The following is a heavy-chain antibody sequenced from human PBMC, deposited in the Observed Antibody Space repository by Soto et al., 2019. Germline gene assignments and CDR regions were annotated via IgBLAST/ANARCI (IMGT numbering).Heavy chain of an antibody. V-gene: IGHV3-30*18. D-gene: IGHD4-17*01. CDR1: GFIFSSYG. CDR3: AKPLTSTDAFDI. Sequence: QVQLVESGGGVVQPGTSLRLSCAASGFIFSSYGIHWVRQAPGKGLEWVAVISYDGNNKYYADSVKGRFTISRDNSKNTFYLQMNSLGGEDTAVYYCAKPLTSTDAFDIWGQGTMVTVS. CDR2: ISYDGNNK. J-gene: IGHJ3*02.